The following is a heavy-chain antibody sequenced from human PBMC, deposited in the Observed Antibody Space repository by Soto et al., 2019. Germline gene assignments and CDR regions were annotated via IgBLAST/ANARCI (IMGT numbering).Heavy chain of an antibody. J-gene: IGHJ4*02. V-gene: IGHV4-39*01. CDR2: IYYSGST. CDR1: GGSISSSSYY. CDR3: ASQRITMIVVDELDY. Sequence: SETLSLTCTVSGGSISSSSYYWGWIRQPPGKGLEWIGSIYYSGSTYYNPSLKSRVTISVDTSKNQFSLKLSSVTAADTAVYYCASQRITMIVVDELDYWGQGTLVTVSS. D-gene: IGHD3-22*01.